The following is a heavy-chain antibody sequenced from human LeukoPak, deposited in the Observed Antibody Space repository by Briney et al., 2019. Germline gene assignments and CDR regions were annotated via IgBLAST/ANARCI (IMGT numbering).Heavy chain of an antibody. CDR1: GFTFSSYG. D-gene: IGHD3-3*01. Sequence: PGGTLRLPCAASGFTFSSYGMSWVRQAPGKGLEWVSAISGSGGSTYYADSVKGRFTISRDNSKNTLYLQMNSLRAEDTAVYYCAKDWQVTIFGVVLYYYYYMDVWGKGTTVTVSS. V-gene: IGHV3-23*01. CDR2: ISGSGGST. J-gene: IGHJ6*03. CDR3: AKDWQVTIFGVVLYYYYYMDV.